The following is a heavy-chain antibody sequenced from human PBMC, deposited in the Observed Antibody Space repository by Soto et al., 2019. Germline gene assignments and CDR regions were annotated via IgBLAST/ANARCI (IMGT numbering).Heavy chain of an antibody. Sequence: GGSLRLSCAAPGFTFSTYAMHWVRQAPGKGLEWVAVISYDGNNRYYADPVKGRFTISRDNSKNTLYLQMNSLRAEDTAVYYCAKGQYYDFWSAPGDWFDPWGQGTLVTLSS. V-gene: IGHV3-30-3*01. J-gene: IGHJ5*02. CDR1: GFTFSTYA. CDR3: AKGQYYDFWSAPGDWFDP. CDR2: ISYDGNNR. D-gene: IGHD3-3*01.